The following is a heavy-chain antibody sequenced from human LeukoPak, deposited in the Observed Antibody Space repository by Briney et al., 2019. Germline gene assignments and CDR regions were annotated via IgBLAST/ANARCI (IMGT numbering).Heavy chain of an antibody. Sequence: SETLSLTCTVSGGSISSYYWSWIRQPPGKGLEWIGYIYYSGSTNYNPSLKSRVTISVDTSKNKFSLKLSSVTAADTAVYYCASGYSSSSLYYYYYMDVWGKGTTVTVSS. CDR2: IYYSGST. J-gene: IGHJ6*03. V-gene: IGHV4-59*01. CDR3: ASGYSSSSLYYYYYMDV. D-gene: IGHD6-6*01. CDR1: GGSISSYY.